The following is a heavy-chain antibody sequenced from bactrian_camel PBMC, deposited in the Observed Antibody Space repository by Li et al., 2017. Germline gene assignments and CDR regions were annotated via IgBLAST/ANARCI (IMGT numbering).Heavy chain of an antibody. J-gene: IGHJ4*01. V-gene: IGHV3S40*01. CDR3: VRDAGTPYGYNY. CDR1: GSTFGRYD. D-gene: IGHD6*01. CDR2: ISGDSGRT. Sequence: VQLVESGGGLVQPGGSLRLSCAASGSTFGRYDTIWVRQAPGKGLEWVSLISGDSGRTYYADSVKGRFTISRDNAENTVYLQMNSLKPEDTAVYYCVRDAGTPYGYNYWGQGTQVTVS.